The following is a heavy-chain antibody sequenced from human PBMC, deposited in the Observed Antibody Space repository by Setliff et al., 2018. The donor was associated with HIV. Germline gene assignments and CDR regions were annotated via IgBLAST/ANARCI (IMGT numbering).Heavy chain of an antibody. J-gene: IGHJ4*01. V-gene: IGHV1-3*01. CDR3: ARGALLAVFDFDH. CDR2: INVGKGDT. Sequence: ASVKVSCKASGYTFTTYSIRWVRQAPGQSLEWMGWINVGKGDTKYSQELQGRITLTTDTSANTAYMELSGLRSDDTAVYFCARGALLAVFDFDHWGHGTLVTVSS. D-gene: IGHD3-10*01. CDR1: GYTFTTYS.